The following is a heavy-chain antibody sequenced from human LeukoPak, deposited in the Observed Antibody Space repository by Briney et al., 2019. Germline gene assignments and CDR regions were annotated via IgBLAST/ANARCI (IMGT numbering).Heavy chain of an antibody. CDR1: GVTFSNYA. CDR3: AREEGHYSSGWYDY. Sequence: SGGSLRLSCAASGVTFSNYAMHWVRQAPGKGLEWVSYISSSSSTIYYADSVKGRFTISRDNAKNSLYLQMNSLRAEDTAVYYCAREEGHYSSGWYDYWGQGTLVTVSS. D-gene: IGHD6-19*01. J-gene: IGHJ4*02. CDR2: ISSSSSTI. V-gene: IGHV3-48*04.